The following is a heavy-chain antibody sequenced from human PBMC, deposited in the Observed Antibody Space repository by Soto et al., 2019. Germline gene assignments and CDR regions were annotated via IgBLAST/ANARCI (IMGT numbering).Heavy chain of an antibody. D-gene: IGHD2-2*01. CDR2: ISAYNGNT. Sequence: ASVKVSCKASGYTFTSYGISWVRQAPGQGLEWMGWISAYNGNTNYAQKLQGRVTMTTDTSTSTAYMELRSLRSDDTAVYYCAREDEYCSSTSGYVFYYYYGMDVWGQGTTVTVSS. V-gene: IGHV1-18*01. J-gene: IGHJ6*02. CDR1: GYTFTSYG. CDR3: AREDEYCSSTSGYVFYYYYGMDV.